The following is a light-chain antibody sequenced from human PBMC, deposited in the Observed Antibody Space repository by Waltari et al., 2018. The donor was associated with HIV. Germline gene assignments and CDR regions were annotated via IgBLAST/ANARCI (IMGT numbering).Light chain of an antibody. J-gene: IGLJ2*01. Sequence: QPVVTQESSLTVSPGGTVTLTCASSAGVVTRGHCPYWFQLRPGQAPQSLIFDSNNRYPWTPARFAGSFLGGKAALTLTGAQPEDEAAYYCLLSFDGTLVFGGGT. CDR2: DSN. CDR3: LLSFDGTLV. V-gene: IGLV7-46*01. CDR1: AGVVTRGHC.